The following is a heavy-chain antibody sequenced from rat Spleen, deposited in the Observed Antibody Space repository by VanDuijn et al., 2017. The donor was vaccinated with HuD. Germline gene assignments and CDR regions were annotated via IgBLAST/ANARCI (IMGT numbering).Heavy chain of an antibody. V-gene: IGHV2-6*01. J-gene: IGHJ3*01. CDR2: ISTGGNT. Sequence: QVQLKESGPGLVQPSQTLSLTCTVAGFSLTSYNVHWVRQPPGKGLEWIATISTGGNTYYNSPLKSRLSISRDTSKSQVFLKMNSRQTEDTAIYCCTRDHSYWGSYYPGGFAYWGQGALVTVSS. CDR3: TRDHSYWGSYYPGGFAY. D-gene: IGHD1-12*02. CDR1: GFSLTSYN.